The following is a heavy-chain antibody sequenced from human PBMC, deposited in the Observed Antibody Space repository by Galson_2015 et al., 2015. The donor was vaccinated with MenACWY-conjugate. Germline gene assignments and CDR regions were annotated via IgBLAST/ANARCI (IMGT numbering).Heavy chain of an antibody. J-gene: IGHJ4*02. D-gene: IGHD2-15*01. Sequence: SLRLSCATSGFTFSTYGFHWVRQAPGKGLEWVSIISYDGGKKYYTDSVKGRFTISRDYSKNTLYLQMNSLRAEDTAVYYCARDLGRFGSGGSYFDYWGQGALVTVSS. CDR2: ISYDGGKK. CDR3: ARDLGRFGSGGSYFDY. V-gene: IGHV3-33*01. CDR1: GFTFSTYG.